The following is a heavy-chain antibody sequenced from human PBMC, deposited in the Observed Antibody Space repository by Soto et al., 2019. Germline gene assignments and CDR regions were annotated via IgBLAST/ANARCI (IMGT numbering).Heavy chain of an antibody. D-gene: IGHD6-6*01. J-gene: IGHJ4*02. CDR1: GFTFSSYG. Sequence: SGGSLRLSCAASGFTFSSYGMHWVRQAPGKGLEWVAVISYDGSNKYYADSVKGRFTISRDNSKNTLYLQMNSLRAEDTAVYYCAKIGFAALVYWGQGTLVTVSS. CDR2: ISYDGSNK. V-gene: IGHV3-30*18. CDR3: AKIGFAALVY.